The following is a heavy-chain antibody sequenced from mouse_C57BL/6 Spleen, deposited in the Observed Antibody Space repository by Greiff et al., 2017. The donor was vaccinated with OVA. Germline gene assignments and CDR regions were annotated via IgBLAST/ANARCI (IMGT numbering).Heavy chain of an antibody. CDR2: IHPNSGST. J-gene: IGHJ1*03. CDR3: ARRVYGSSYDWYFDV. D-gene: IGHD1-1*01. Sequence: QVQLQQPGAELVKPGASVKLSCKASGYTFTSYWMHWVKQRPGQGLEWIGMIHPNSGSTNYNEKFKSKATLTVDKSSSTAYMQLNSLTSEDSAVYFCARRVYGSSYDWYFDVWGTGTTVTVSS. V-gene: IGHV1-64*01. CDR1: GYTFTSYW.